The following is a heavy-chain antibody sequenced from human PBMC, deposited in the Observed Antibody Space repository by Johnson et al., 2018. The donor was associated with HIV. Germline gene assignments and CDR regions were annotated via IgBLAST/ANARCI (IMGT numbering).Heavy chain of an antibody. V-gene: IGHV3-7*01. CDR3: ARDRSIAVAGRRDAFDI. D-gene: IGHD6-19*01. Sequence: VQLVESGGGLVQPGGSLRLSCAASGFTFSSYWMSWVRQAPGKGLEWVANIKQDGSEKYYVDSVKGRFTISIDNAKNSLYLQMNSLRAEDTAVYYCARDRSIAVAGRRDAFDIWGQGTMVTVSS. J-gene: IGHJ3*02. CDR1: GFTFSSYW. CDR2: IKQDGSEK.